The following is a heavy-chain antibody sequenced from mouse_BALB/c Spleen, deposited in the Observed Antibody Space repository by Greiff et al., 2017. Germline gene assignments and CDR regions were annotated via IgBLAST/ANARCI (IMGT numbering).Heavy chain of an antibody. Sequence: EVNLVESGGGLVQPGGSLKLSCAASGFTFSSYTMSWVRQTPEKRLEWVAYISNGGGSTYYPDTVKGRFTISRDNAKNTLYLQMSSLKSEDTAMYYCARQNYGNSFAYWGQGTLVTVSA. V-gene: IGHV5-12-2*01. J-gene: IGHJ3*01. D-gene: IGHD2-1*01. CDR1: GFTFSSYT. CDR3: ARQNYGNSFAY. CDR2: ISNGGGST.